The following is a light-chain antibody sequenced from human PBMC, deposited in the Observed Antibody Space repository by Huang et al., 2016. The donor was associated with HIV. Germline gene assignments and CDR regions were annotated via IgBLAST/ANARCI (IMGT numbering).Light chain of an antibody. J-gene: IGKJ1*01. CDR3: MQTMEPAT. V-gene: IGKV2D-29*02. CDR2: EVS. CDR1: QSLLHTNGKTY. Sequence: DVVLTQTPLSLSVTPGQPASISCKSSQSLLHTNGKTYLSWYLQKAGQSPQLLIYEVSSRFSGVPDRVNGSGSGTDFTLKISRVEAQDVGIYYCMQTMEPATFGQGTKVEVK.